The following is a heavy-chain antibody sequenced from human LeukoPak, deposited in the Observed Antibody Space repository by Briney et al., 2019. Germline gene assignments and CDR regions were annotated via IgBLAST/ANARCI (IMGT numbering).Heavy chain of an antibody. Sequence: SETLSLTCTVSGGSISSSSYYWGWIRQPPGRGLEWIGSIYYSGSTYYNPSLQSRVTISVDSSKNQSSLKQSSVTAADTAVYYCATQNYYDSSGYFDYWGQGALVTVSS. D-gene: IGHD3-22*01. CDR3: ATQNYYDSSGYFDY. J-gene: IGHJ4*02. CDR2: IYYSGST. CDR1: GGSISSSSYY. V-gene: IGHV4-39*01.